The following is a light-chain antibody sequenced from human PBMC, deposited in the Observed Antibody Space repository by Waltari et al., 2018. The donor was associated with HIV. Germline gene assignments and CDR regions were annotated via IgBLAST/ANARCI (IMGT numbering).Light chain of an antibody. CDR2: EGP. V-gene: IGLV2-23*01. CDR1: SSDIGSYNL. Sequence: QSALTQPASVSGSPGQSITFSCTGTSSDIGSYNLVSWYQQHPGKAPRLMIYEGPKRPSGVSYRLSGSKSGNTASLTISGLQAEDEADYYCCSFAGSTSWVFGGGTKLTVL. J-gene: IGLJ3*02. CDR3: CSFAGSTSWV.